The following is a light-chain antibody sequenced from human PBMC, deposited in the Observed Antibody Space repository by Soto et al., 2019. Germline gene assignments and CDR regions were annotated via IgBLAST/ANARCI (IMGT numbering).Light chain of an antibody. CDR1: QDISDY. CDR3: QQLNSYTLT. Sequence: DIQLTQSPSFLSASVGDRVTITWRASQDISDYLAWYQQRQGKAPKLFIYAASTLQSGVPSRLSGSGYGTEFTITISSMQNEDFETYSCQQLNSYTLTFGGGTKVDIK. V-gene: IGKV1-9*01. J-gene: IGKJ4*01. CDR2: AAS.